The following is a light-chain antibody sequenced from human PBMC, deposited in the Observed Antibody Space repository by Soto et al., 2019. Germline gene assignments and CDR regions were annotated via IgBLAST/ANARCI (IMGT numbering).Light chain of an antibody. CDR1: SSDVGGYNC. Sequence: QLVLTQPASVSGSPGQSITISCTGTSSDVGGYNCVSWYQQHPGKAPKLMIYDVSHRPSGVSNRFSGSKSGNTASLTISGLRAEDEADYYCSSYTSSNTLVIFGGGTKLTVL. CDR2: DVS. J-gene: IGLJ2*01. CDR3: SSYTSSNTLVI. V-gene: IGLV2-14*01.